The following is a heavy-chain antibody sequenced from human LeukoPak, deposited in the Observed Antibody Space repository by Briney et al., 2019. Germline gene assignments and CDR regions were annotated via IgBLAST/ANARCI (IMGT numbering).Heavy chain of an antibody. J-gene: IGHJ4*02. CDR3: AAYFYGDYALHYFDY. V-gene: IGHV4-4*02. Sequence: SGTLSLTCTVSGGFITSGIHWWSWARQTPGKGLEWIGEIYQSGTTNYKPSLKSRVTMSLDKSRNLFSLQLSSVTAADTAVYYCAAYFYGDYALHYFDYWGQGALVTVSS. CDR2: IYQSGTT. D-gene: IGHD4-17*01. CDR1: GGFITSGIHW.